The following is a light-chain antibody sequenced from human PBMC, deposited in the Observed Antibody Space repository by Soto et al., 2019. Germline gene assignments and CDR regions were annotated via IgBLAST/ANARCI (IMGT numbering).Light chain of an antibody. CDR3: CSYAGSYTHV. Sequence: QSVLSQPASVSGAPGQSITISCTGTSSDVGGFEYVSWYQHQPGKAPKLIIYDVIKRPSGVPHHFSGSKSGNTASLTISGLQAEDEADYFCCSYAGSYTHVFGTGTKVTVL. CDR2: DVI. CDR1: SSDVGGFEY. J-gene: IGLJ1*01. V-gene: IGLV2-11*01.